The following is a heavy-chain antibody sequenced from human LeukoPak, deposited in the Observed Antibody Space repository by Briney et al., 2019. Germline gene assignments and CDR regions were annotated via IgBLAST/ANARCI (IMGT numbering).Heavy chain of an antibody. CDR3: AKVTGGSRP. Sequence: GGSLRLSCAASGFTFSNYGMHWVRQAPGKGLEWVAVISYDGSNKYYADSVKGRFTISRDNSKNTLYLQMNSLRAEDTAVYYCAKVTGGSRPWGQGTLVTVSS. CDR2: ISYDGSNK. D-gene: IGHD1-26*01. V-gene: IGHV3-30*18. J-gene: IGHJ5*02. CDR1: GFTFSNYG.